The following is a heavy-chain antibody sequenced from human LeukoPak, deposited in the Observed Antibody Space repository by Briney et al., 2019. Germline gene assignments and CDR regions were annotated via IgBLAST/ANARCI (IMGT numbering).Heavy chain of an antibody. D-gene: IGHD1/OR15-1a*01. CDR3: ARGTTAFDY. CDR1: GFTFSSYA. Sequence: GGSLRLSCAASGFTFSSYAMSWVRQAPGKGLEWVSAISGSGGSTYYADSVKGRFTISRDNAKNSLYLQMNSLRADDTAVYYCARGTTAFDYWGQGTPVTVSS. J-gene: IGHJ4*02. V-gene: IGHV3-23*01. CDR2: ISGSGGST.